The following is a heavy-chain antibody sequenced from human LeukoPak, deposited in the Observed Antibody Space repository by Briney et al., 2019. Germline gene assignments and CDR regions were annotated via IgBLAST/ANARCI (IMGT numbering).Heavy chain of an antibody. J-gene: IGHJ3*01. CDR1: GFTFSDYY. Sequence: NTGGSLRLSCAASGFTFSDYYMSWVRQAPGKGLGWLSYIKISGNTIYYTASVKGRLSISTDNAKNSVYWQINRLAAEDTAVYYCARKGAPGVLPWGFDFWGQGTMVTVSS. CDR3: ARKGAPGVLPWGFDF. CDR2: IKISGNTI. D-gene: IGHD4/OR15-4a*01. V-gene: IGHV3-11*01.